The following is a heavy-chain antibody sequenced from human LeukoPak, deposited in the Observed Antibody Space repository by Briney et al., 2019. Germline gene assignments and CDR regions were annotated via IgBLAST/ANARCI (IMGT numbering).Heavy chain of an antibody. Sequence: GGSLRLSCAASGFTFSSYGMHWVRQAPGKGLEWVAFIRYDGSNKYYADSVKGRFTISRDNSKNTLYLQMNSLRAEDTAVYYCAKVPAATQYYFDYWGQGTLVTVSS. J-gene: IGHJ4*02. CDR2: IRYDGSNK. V-gene: IGHV3-30*02. CDR1: GFTFSSYG. CDR3: AKVPAATQYYFDY. D-gene: IGHD2-2*01.